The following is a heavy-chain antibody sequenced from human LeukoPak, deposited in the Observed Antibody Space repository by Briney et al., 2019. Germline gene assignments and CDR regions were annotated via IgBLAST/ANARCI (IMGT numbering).Heavy chain of an antibody. CDR3: ARSRCYCSGGSCYSCDWFDP. D-gene: IGHD2-15*01. V-gene: IGHV3-23*01. CDR1: GFTFSSYA. CDR2: ISGSGSTI. J-gene: IGHJ5*02. Sequence: GGSLRLSCAASGFTFSSYAMSWVRQAPGKGLEWVSAISGSGSTIYYADSVKGRFTISRDNAKNSLYLQMNSLRAEDTAVYYCARSRCYCSGGSCYSCDWFDPWGQGTLVTVSS.